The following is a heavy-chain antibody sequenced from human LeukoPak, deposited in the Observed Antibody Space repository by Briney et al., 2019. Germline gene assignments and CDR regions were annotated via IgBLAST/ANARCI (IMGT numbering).Heavy chain of an antibody. CDR2: IKSKTNGRTT. D-gene: IGHD3-10*01. V-gene: IGHV3-15*01. CDR3: TTDLKLRVVMIAD. J-gene: IGHJ4*02. Sequence: PGGSLRLSCAASGFPFRNAWLSWVRQAPGKGLEWVGPIKSKTNGRTTDFAAPMKGRFTISRDDSKNTLYLQMNSLKTEDTAVYYCTTDLKLRVVMIADWSQGTLVTVSS. CDR1: GFPFRNAW.